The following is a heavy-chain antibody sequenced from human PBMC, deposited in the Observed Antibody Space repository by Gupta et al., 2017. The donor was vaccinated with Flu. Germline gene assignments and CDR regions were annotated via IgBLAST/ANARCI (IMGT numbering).Heavy chain of an antibody. D-gene: IGHD2-2*01. Sequence: IHGVPQAPGQGLDGMGRINPNSGGTKYAQKFQGRVAMTTDTSIATAYMELSSLRSDATAVYYCARVGYCSTTSCYEPFDSWGQGTLLNVSS. CDR2: INPNSGGT. CDR3: ARVGYCSTTSCYEPFDS. V-gene: IGHV1-2*06. J-gene: IGHJ4*02.